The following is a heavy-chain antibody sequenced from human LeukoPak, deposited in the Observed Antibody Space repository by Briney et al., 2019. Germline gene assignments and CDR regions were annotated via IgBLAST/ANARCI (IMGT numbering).Heavy chain of an antibody. CDR2: IKQDGSEK. CDR1: GFTFSSYW. Sequence: PGGSLRLSCAASGFTFSSYWMSWVSQAPGKGLEWVANIKQDGSEKYHVDSVKGRFTISRDNAKNSLYLQMNSLRAEDTAVYYCARDLYSSSWLDAFDIWGQGTMVTVSS. V-gene: IGHV3-7*01. J-gene: IGHJ3*02. CDR3: ARDLYSSSWLDAFDI. D-gene: IGHD6-13*01.